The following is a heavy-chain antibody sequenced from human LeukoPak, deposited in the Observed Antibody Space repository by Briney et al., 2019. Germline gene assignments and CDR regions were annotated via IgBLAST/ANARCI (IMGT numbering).Heavy chain of an antibody. V-gene: IGHV4-30-2*01. Sequence: SETLSLTCAVSGVSISSGGYSWSWIRQPPGKGLEWIGYIYHSGSTYYNPSLKSRVTISVDTSKNQFSLKLSSVTAADTAVYYCARGNYWFDPWGQGTLVTVSS. CDR3: ARGNYWFDP. J-gene: IGHJ5*02. CDR1: GVSISSGGYS. CDR2: IYHSGST.